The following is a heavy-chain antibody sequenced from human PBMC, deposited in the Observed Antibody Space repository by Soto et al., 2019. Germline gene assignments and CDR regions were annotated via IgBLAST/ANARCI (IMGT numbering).Heavy chain of an antibody. Sequence: GASVKVSCKASGGTFSSYAISWVRQAPGQGLEWMGGIIPIFGTANYAQKFQGRVTITADESTSTAYMELSSLRSEDTAVYYCARGSLGYCISTSCSQLGGYFDYWGQGTLVTVSS. D-gene: IGHD2-2*01. CDR3: ARGSLGYCISTSCSQLGGYFDY. V-gene: IGHV1-69*13. CDR2: IIPIFGTA. CDR1: GGTFSSYA. J-gene: IGHJ4*02.